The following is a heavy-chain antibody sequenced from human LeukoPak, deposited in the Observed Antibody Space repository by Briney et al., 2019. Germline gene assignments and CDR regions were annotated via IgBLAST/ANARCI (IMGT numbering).Heavy chain of an antibody. J-gene: IGHJ1*01. D-gene: IGHD2-2*01. CDR1: GFTFSSYV. Sequence: GGSLRLSCAASGFTFSSYVMSWVRQAPGKGLEWVANIKQDGSEKYYVDSVKGRFTISRDNAKNSLYLQMNSLRAEDTAVYYCASTRYCSSTSCYEVYFQHWGQGTLVTVSS. V-gene: IGHV3-7*03. CDR3: ASTRYCSSTSCYEVYFQH. CDR2: IKQDGSEK.